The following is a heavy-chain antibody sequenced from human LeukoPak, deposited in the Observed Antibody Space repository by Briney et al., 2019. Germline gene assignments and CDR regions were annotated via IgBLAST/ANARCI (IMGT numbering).Heavy chain of an antibody. V-gene: IGHV3-30*02. CDR3: AKLAVGATLNWFDP. CDR2: IRYDGSNK. D-gene: IGHD1-26*01. Sequence: PGGSLRLSCAASGFTFSSYGMHWVRQPPGKGLEWVAFIRYDGSNKYYADSVKGRFTISRDNSKNTLYLQMNSLRAEDTAAYYCAKLAVGATLNWFDPWGQGTLVTVSS. J-gene: IGHJ5*02. CDR1: GFTFSSYG.